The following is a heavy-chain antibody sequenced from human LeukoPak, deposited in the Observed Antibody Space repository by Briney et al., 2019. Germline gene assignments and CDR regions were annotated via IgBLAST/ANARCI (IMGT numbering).Heavy chain of an antibody. Sequence: GGSLRLSCAASGFTFSSYSMQWVRQAPGKGLEWVAGIWYDGSNQYYPDSVKGRFTISRDNSKNTLFLQMNSLRAEDTAVYYCARFYSSGNDYWGQGTLVTVSS. J-gene: IGHJ4*02. CDR2: IWYDGSNQ. D-gene: IGHD6-19*01. V-gene: IGHV3-33*01. CDR3: ARFYSSGNDY. CDR1: GFTFSSYS.